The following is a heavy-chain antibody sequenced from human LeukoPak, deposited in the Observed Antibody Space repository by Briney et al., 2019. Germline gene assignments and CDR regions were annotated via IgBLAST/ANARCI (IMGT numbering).Heavy chain of an antibody. Sequence: ASVKVSCKASGYTFTGYYTHWVRQAPGQGLEWMGWINPNSGGTNYAQKLQGWVTMTRDTSISTAYMELSRLRSDDTAVYYCAREGGSMVRGVRPFYYWGQGTLVTVSS. CDR3: AREGGSMVRGVRPFYY. J-gene: IGHJ4*02. D-gene: IGHD3-10*01. CDR1: GYTFTGYY. V-gene: IGHV1-2*04. CDR2: INPNSGGT.